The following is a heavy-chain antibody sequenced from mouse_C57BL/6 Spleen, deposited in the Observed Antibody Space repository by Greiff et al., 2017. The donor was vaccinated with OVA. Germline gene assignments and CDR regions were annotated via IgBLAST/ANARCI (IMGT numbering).Heavy chain of an antibody. D-gene: IGHD4-1*01. J-gene: IGHJ1*03. CDR2: IDPETGGT. Sequence: VHLVESGAELVRPGASVTLSCKASGYTFTDYEMHWVKQTPVHGLEWIGAIDPETGGTAYNQKFKGKAILTADKSSSTAYMELRSLTSEDSAVYYCTRRGLGRYFDVWGTGTTVTVPS. CDR1: GYTFTDYE. CDR3: TRRGLGRYFDV. V-gene: IGHV1-15*01.